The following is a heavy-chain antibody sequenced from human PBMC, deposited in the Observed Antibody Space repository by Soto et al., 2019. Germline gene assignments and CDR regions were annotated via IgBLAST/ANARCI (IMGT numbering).Heavy chain of an antibody. J-gene: IGHJ4*02. CDR2: ITYDGSNQ. CDR3: ARYCSGGSCYRPSYQFDY. CDR1: GFIFSSYT. V-gene: IGHV3-30-3*01. D-gene: IGHD2-15*01. Sequence: PGGSLRLSCAASGFIFSSYTMHWVRQAPGKGLEWVGVITYDGSNQYYADSVKGRFTISRDNSRNMLFLQMNSLRPDDTAMYYCARYCSGGSCYRPSYQFDYWGQGTLVTVSS.